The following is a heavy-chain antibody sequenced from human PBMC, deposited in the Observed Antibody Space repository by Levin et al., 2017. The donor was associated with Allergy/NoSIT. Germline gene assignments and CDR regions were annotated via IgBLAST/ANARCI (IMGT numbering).Heavy chain of an antibody. J-gene: IGHJ4*02. CDR3: ATVRWETGTWHFDY. V-gene: IGHV4-59*02. CDR2: IYYSGNT. Sequence: SETLSLTCTVSGASVSSYYWSWIRQPPGKGLEWIGYIYYSGNTNYNPSLKSRATISGDTSNNQFSLKLRSVTAADTAVYYCATVRWETGTWHFDYWGQGALVTVSP. CDR1: GASVSSYY. D-gene: IGHD1-7*01.